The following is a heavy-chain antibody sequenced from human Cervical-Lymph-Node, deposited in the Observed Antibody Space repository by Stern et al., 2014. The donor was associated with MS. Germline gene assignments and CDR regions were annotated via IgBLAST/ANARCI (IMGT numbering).Heavy chain of an antibody. Sequence: VQLVESGGGLVKPGGSLRLSCAASGFTFSSYGMHWVRQAPGKGLEWVAVIWYDGSNKYYADSVKGRFTISRDNSKNTLYLQMNSLRAEDTAVYYCARDRGYPYYYGMDVWGQGTTVTVSS. CDR3: ARDRGYPYYYGMDV. J-gene: IGHJ6*02. CDR2: IWYDGSNK. V-gene: IGHV3-33*08. D-gene: IGHD5-12*01. CDR1: GFTFSSYG.